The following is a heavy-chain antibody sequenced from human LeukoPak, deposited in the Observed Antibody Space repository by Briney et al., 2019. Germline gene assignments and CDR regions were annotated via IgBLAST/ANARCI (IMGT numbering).Heavy chain of an antibody. Sequence: GGSLRLSCAASGFTFSNYGMHWVRQAPGKGLACAAAVSNDGNDKYYADSVRGPFTISRDNSKYSLYLPMNTLRVEDPAVYYCAKDHPTGGVAFACWGLGTLVTVSS. D-gene: IGHD7-27*01. J-gene: IGHJ4*02. V-gene: IGHV3-30*18. CDR2: VSNDGNDK. CDR1: GFTFSNYG. CDR3: AKDHPTGGVAFAC.